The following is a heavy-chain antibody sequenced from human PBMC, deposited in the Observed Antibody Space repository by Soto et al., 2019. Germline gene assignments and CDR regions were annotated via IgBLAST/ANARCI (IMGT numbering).Heavy chain of an antibody. CDR2: IYESGYT. CDR3: VRALRHTAMVYPWLDP. D-gene: IGHD5-18*01. J-gene: IGHJ5*02. Sequence: SETLSLTCTVSGASVSTGAYYWGWVRQRPGKGLEWVGYIYESGYTYYNTSLKSRLTISLDRSNNQFSLGLTSVTATDTAVYYCVRALRHTAMVYPWLDPWGQGTMVTFYS. V-gene: IGHV4-31*03. CDR1: GASVSTGAYY.